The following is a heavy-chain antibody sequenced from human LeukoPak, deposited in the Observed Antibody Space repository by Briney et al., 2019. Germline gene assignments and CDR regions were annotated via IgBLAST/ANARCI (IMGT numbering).Heavy chain of an antibody. D-gene: IGHD1-1*01. CDR2: LKTDGTEK. J-gene: IGHJ6*02. CDR1: GFNLSSSW. V-gene: IGHV3-7*01. Sequence: GGSLRLSCAASGFNLSSSWMNWVRQAPGKGLEWVASLKTDGTEKYYVDSVKGRFNISRDNAKNSLYLQMISLRAEDTAVYYCARGRQPGDYYYGMDVWGQGTTVTVSS. CDR3: ARGRQPGDYYYGMDV.